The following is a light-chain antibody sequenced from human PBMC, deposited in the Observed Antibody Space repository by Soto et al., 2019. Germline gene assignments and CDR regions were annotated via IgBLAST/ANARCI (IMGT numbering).Light chain of an antibody. J-gene: IGKJ2*01. V-gene: IGKV3-15*01. Sequence: EVVMTQSPATLSVSPGERATLSCRVSQSISNNLAWYQQKPGQAPRLLIYDASTMATGIPARFSGSGSGTDYTLTNSSLQSEDFAVDYCQHSYNWPPYTFGQGTKLEIK. CDR2: DAS. CDR1: QSISNN. CDR3: QHSYNWPPYT.